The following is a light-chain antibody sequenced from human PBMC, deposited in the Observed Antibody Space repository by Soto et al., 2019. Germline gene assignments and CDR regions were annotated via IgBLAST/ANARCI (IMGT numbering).Light chain of an antibody. Sequence: SYELTQPPSVSVAPGQTARITCGGNNIGSKSVHWYQQKPGQAPVLVVYGDSDRPSGIPERFSGSNSGNTATLTISRVEAGDEADYYCQVWDSSSVVFGGGTKLTV. J-gene: IGLJ2*01. V-gene: IGLV3-21*02. CDR2: GDS. CDR3: QVWDSSSVV. CDR1: NIGSKS.